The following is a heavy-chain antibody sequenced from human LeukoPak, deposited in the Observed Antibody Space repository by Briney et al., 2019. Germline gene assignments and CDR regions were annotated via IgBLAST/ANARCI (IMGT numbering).Heavy chain of an antibody. CDR1: RFTFSSYA. V-gene: IGHV3-23*01. CDR3: AKDNEYSSGVDY. CDR2: IGRSGGST. Sequence: GGSLRLSCAASRFTFSSYAMTWVRQAPGKGLEWVSSIGRSGGSTFYADSVKGRFTISRDNSKNTLFLQMNSLRAEDTALYYCAKDNEYSSGVDYWGQGTLVTVSS. D-gene: IGHD6-19*01. J-gene: IGHJ4*02.